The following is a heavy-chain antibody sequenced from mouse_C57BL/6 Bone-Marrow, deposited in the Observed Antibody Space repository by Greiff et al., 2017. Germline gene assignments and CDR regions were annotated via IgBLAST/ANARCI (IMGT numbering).Heavy chain of an antibody. CDR3: TTEYYGSSSYYYAMDY. D-gene: IGHD1-1*01. V-gene: IGHV14-4*01. CDR1: GFNIKDAY. J-gene: IGHJ4*01. CDR2: IDPENGDT. Sequence: VQLQQSGAELVRPGASVKLSCTASGFNIKDAYMHWVKQRPEQGLEWIGWIDPENGDTEYASKFQGKATITADTSSNTAYLQLSSLTSEDTAVYYCTTEYYGSSSYYYAMDYWGQGTSVTVSS.